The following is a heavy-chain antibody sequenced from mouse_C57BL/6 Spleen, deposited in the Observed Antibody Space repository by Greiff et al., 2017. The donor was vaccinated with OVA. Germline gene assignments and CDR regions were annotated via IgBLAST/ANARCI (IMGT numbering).Heavy chain of an antibody. Sequence: EVMLVESGGGLVKPGGSLKLSCAASGFTFSDYGMHWVRQAPEKGLEWVAYISSGSSTIYYADTVKGRFTISRDNAKNTLFRQMTSLRAEDTAMYYCARNLITTVVADWYFDVWGTGTTVTVSS. CDR3: ARNLITTVVADWYFDV. J-gene: IGHJ1*03. V-gene: IGHV5-17*01. CDR2: ISSGSSTI. D-gene: IGHD1-1*01. CDR1: GFTFSDYG.